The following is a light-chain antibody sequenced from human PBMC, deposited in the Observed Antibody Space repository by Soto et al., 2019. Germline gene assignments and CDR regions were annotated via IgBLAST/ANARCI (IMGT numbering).Light chain of an antibody. CDR1: QSVSSNY. CDR2: GAS. CDR3: HQRQRWPRT. Sequence: EIVLTQSPGTLSLSPGERATLSCRASQSVSSNYLAWYQQKPGQAPRLLIYGASNRAAGIPARFSGSGSGTDFTLTITSLEPEDFAFYYCHQRQRWPRTFGQGTKVDIK. J-gene: IGKJ1*01. V-gene: IGKV3-20*01.